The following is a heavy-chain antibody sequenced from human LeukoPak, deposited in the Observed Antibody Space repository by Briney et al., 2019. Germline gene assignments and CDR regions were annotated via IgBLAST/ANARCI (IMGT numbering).Heavy chain of an antibody. CDR2: ISSSSNII. D-gene: IGHD3-10*01. CDR3: ARDFAREFTIDY. CDR1: GFTFSNYN. J-gene: IGHJ4*02. V-gene: IGHV3-48*01. Sequence: PGGSLRLSCAASGFTFSNYNMNWVRHPPGKGLQWVSYISSSSNIIYYADSVKGRFTISRDNAKNSLFLQMNSLRAEDTAVYYCARDFAREFTIDYWGQGTLVTVSS.